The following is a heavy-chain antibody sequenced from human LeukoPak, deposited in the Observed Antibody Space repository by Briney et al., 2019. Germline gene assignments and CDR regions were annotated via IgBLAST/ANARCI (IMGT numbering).Heavy chain of an antibody. D-gene: IGHD3-3*01. CDR3: ARGGYDFWSGYNMDV. Sequence: GASVKVSCKASGYTFINYDINWVRQATGQGLEWMGWMNPNSGDTGYAQKFQGRVTITRNTSISTAYMELSSLRSEDTAVYYCARGGYDFWSGYNMDVWGKGTTVTISS. J-gene: IGHJ6*03. CDR1: GYTFINYD. V-gene: IGHV1-8*01. CDR2: MNPNSGDT.